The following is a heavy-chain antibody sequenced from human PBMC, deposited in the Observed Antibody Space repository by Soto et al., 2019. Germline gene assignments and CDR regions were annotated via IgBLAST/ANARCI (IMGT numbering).Heavy chain of an antibody. CDR2: INPNSGGT. D-gene: IGHD3-10*01. CDR3: ARDAGVKGRGEGWFDP. CDR1: GYTFTGYY. V-gene: IGHV1-2*02. J-gene: IGHJ5*02. Sequence: QVQLVQSGAEVKKPGASVKVSCKASGYTFTGYYMHWVRQAPGQGLEWMGWINPNSGGTNYAQKLQGRVTMTRDTSISTAYMELSRLRSDDTAVYYCARDAGVKGRGEGWFDPWGQGTLVTVSS.